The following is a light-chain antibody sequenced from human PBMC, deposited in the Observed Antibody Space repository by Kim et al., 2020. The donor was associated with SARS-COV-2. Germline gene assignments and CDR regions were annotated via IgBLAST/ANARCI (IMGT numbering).Light chain of an antibody. V-gene: IGLV3-19*01. CDR1: SLRSYY. CDR2: GKN. Sequence: VALGQTVRITGQGDSLRSYYATWYQQKPGQAPIPVIYGKNNRPSGIPDRFSGSSSGNTASLTITGTQAGDEADYYCNSRDSNDNVVFGGGTQLTVL. J-gene: IGLJ2*01. CDR3: NSRDSNDNVV.